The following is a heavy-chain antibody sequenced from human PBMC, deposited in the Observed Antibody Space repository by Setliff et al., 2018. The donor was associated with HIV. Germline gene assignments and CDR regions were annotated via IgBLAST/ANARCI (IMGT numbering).Heavy chain of an antibody. V-gene: IGHV3-23*01. CDR3: AKEGHSSGRCGAFDI. J-gene: IGHJ3*02. CDR1: EFTFGNSI. D-gene: IGHD6-19*01. Sequence: GGSLRLSCAISEFTFGNSIIAWVRQAPGKGLEWVSTISNVDGSTYFADSVKGRFTISGDKSKNTVYLQMNSLRAEDTAVYFCAKEGHSSGRCGAFDIWGQGTVVT. CDR2: ISNVDGST.